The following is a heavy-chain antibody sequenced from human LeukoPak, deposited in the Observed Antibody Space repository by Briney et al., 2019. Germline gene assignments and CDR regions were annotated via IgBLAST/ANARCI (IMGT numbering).Heavy chain of an antibody. Sequence: SETLSLTCTVSGGSISSGSYYWSWIRQPAGKGLEWIGRIYTSGSTNYNPSLKSRVTISVDTSKNQFSLKLSSVTAADTAVYYCARHGSGYYSAVSQAPLPKFSNFDYWGQGTLVTVSS. D-gene: IGHD3-3*01. CDR3: ARHGSGYYSAVSQAPLPKFSNFDY. J-gene: IGHJ4*02. CDR2: IYTSGST. CDR1: GGSISSGSYY. V-gene: IGHV4-61*02.